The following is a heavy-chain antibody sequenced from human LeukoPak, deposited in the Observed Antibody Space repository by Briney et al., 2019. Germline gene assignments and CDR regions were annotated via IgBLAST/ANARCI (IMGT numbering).Heavy chain of an antibody. CDR3: AKSRLLLWFGELSG. J-gene: IGHJ4*02. CDR2: ITGSGGST. V-gene: IGHV3-23*01. Sequence: GGSLRLSCVASGFTFTDYWMTWVRQAPGKGLEWVSSITGSGGSTYYADSVKGRFTISRDNSKNTLYPQMNSLRAEDTAVYYCAKSRLLLWFGELSGWGQGTLVTVSS. D-gene: IGHD3-10*01. CDR1: GFTFTDYW.